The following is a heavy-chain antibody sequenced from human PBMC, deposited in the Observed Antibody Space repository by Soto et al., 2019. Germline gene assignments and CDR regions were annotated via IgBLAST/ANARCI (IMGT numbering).Heavy chain of an antibody. J-gene: IGHJ5*02. CDR2: IYHSGST. CDR3: ARVPDR. D-gene: IGHD2-2*01. Sequence: QLQLQESGSGLVKPSQTLSLTCAVSGGSISSGGYSWSWIRQPPGKGLEWIGYIYHSGSTYYNPAPXRXXTISVDTSKNQFSLKLSSVPAADTAVYYCARVPDRWGQGTLVTVSS. CDR1: GGSISSGGYS. V-gene: IGHV4-30-2*01.